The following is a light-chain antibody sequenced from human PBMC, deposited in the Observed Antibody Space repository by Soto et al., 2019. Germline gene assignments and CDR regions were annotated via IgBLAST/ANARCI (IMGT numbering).Light chain of an antibody. CDR2: EVS. CDR3: CSYTSTHTRV. CDR1: SSDIGGYNF. V-gene: IGLV2-14*01. J-gene: IGLJ1*01. Sequence: QSVLTQPASVSGSPGHSLTISCTGTSSDIGGYNFVSWYQHHPGKAPKLIIYEVSNRPSGVSLRFSGSKSGNTASLTISGLQAEDEADYYCCSYTSTHTRVFGTGTKVTVL.